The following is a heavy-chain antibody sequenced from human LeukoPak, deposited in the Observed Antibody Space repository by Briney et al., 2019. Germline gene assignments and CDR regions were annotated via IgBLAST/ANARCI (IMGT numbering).Heavy chain of an antibody. Sequence: ASVKVSCKASGYTFTGYYMHWVRQAPGHGLEGMGWINPNSGGTNYAQKFQGRVTMTRDTSISTAYMELSRLRSDDTGVYYCARVKEGSSWYFDYWGQGTLVTVSS. J-gene: IGHJ4*02. D-gene: IGHD6-13*01. V-gene: IGHV1-2*02. CDR3: ARVKEGSSWYFDY. CDR2: INPNSGGT. CDR1: GYTFTGYY.